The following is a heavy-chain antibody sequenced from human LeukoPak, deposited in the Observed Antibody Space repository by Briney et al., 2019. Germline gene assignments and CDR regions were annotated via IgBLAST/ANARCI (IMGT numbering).Heavy chain of an antibody. D-gene: IGHD1-26*01. CDR3: ATEKDLLLDS. V-gene: IGHV1-24*01. CDR2: FDPGDDET. CDR1: GYSLSELS. J-gene: IGHJ5*01. Sequence: SVKVSCKVSGYSLSELSTHWVRQAPGQGLEWMGGFDPGDDETIYAQKFQGRVTMTEDTSTDAAYLELSSLRSEDTAVYFCATEKDLLLDSWGQGTPVTVSS.